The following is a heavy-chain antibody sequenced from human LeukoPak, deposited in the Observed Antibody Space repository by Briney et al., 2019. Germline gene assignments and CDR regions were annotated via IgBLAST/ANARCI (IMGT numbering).Heavy chain of an antibody. V-gene: IGHV4-4*07. CDR2: IYTSGST. J-gene: IGHJ4*02. D-gene: IGHD3-9*01. CDR3: ARVFEGYFDWLLSFDY. Sequence: SETLSLTCTVSGGSISSYYWSWIRQPAGKGLEWIGRIYTSGSTNYNPSLKSRVTMSVDTSKNQFSLKLSSVTAADTAVYYCARVFEGYFDWLLSFDYWGQGTLVTVSS. CDR1: GGSISSYY.